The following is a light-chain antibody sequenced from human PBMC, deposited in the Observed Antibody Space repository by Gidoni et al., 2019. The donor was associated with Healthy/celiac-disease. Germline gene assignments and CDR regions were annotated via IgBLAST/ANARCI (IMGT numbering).Light chain of an antibody. CDR1: QSISSY. CDR3: QQSDSTPPYS. CDR2: AAS. V-gene: IGKV1-39*01. Sequence: DIQMTQSPSSLSASVGDRVTITCRASQSISSYLNWYQQKPGKAPKLLIYAASSLQSGVPSRFSGSGSGTDFTLTISSLQPEDFATYYCQQSDSTPPYSFGQGTELEIK. J-gene: IGKJ2*03.